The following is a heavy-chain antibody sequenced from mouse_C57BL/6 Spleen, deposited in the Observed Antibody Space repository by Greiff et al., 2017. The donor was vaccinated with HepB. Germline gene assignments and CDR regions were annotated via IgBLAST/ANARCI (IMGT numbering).Heavy chain of an antibody. V-gene: IGHV1-7*01. CDR3: ARGGTTVVAPYYYAMDY. Sequence: QVHVKQSGAELAKPGASVKLSCKASGYTFTSYWMHWVKQRPGQGLEWIGYINPSSGYTKYNQKFKDKATLTADKSSSTAYMQLSSLTYEDSAVYYCARGGTTVVAPYYYAMDYWGQGTSVTVSS. D-gene: IGHD1-1*01. CDR1: GYTFTSYW. J-gene: IGHJ4*01. CDR2: INPSSGYT.